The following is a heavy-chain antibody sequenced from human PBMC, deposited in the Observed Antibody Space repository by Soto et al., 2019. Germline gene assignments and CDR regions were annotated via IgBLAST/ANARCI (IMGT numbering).Heavy chain of an antibody. J-gene: IGHJ4*02. Sequence: GGPLILSYASSGCRCVSYEVNLVRKAPGKGLEWVSYISSTGSNIFFADSVKGRFTISRDNAKNSLYLQMSGLRAEDTAVYYCARLGGLAFDYWGQGTLVTVSS. CDR2: ISSTGSNI. CDR3: ARLGGLAFDY. D-gene: IGHD3-3*02. V-gene: IGHV3-48*03. CDR1: GCRCVSYE.